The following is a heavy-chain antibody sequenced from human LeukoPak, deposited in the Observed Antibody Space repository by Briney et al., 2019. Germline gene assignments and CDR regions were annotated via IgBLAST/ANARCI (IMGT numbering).Heavy chain of an antibody. CDR2: ISSSSSYT. Sequence: GGSLRLSCTVSGFSLGDYGMNWVRQAPGKGLEWVSYISSSSSYTNYADSVKGRFTISRDNAKNSLYLQMNSLRAEDTAVYYCARRQGASGSYYHLDYWGQGTLVTVSS. J-gene: IGHJ4*02. D-gene: IGHD1-26*01. CDR1: GFSLGDYG. V-gene: IGHV3-11*06. CDR3: ARRQGASGSYYHLDY.